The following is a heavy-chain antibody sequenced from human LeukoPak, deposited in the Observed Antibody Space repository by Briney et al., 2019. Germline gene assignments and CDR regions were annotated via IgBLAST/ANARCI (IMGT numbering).Heavy chain of an antibody. CDR2: ITQSGST. V-gene: IGHV4-34*01. CDR1: VESFSVYY. CDR3: ARGLGSGSWYNRFDP. Sequence: PSDTLSLTCAVYVESFSVYYWSWIRQPPGKGLEWIGTITQSGSTNSNPSLKSRATISVETSKSQSTLKLSFVSAADAAVYSCARGLGSGSWYNRFDPWGQGTLVTVSS. D-gene: IGHD6-13*01. J-gene: IGHJ5*02.